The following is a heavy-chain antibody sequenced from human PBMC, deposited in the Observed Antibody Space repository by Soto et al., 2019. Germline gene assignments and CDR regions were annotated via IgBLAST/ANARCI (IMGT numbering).Heavy chain of an antibody. CDR2: IYYSGST. J-gene: IGHJ5*02. CDR1: GGSISSYY. CDR3: ARDYFDSSDYTTNWFDP. Sequence: PSETLSLTCTVSGGSISSYYWSWIRQPPGKGLEWIWYIYYSGSTNYNPSLKGRGTILVDTSKNQFSLKLTSVTAVDAALYYCARDYFDSSDYTTNWFDPWGQGTLVTVSS. D-gene: IGHD3-22*01. V-gene: IGHV4-59*12.